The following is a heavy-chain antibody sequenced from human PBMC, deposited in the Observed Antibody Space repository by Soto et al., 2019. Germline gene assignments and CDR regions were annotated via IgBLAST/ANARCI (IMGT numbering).Heavy chain of an antibody. CDR2: IIPILGIA. CDR1: GGTFSSYT. CDR3: AREGKWLVFHYYYYMDV. D-gene: IGHD6-19*01. V-gene: IGHV1-69*02. J-gene: IGHJ6*03. Sequence: ASVKVSCKASGGTFSSYTISWVRQAPGQGLEWMGRIIPILGIANYAQKFQGRVTITADKSTSTAYMELSSLRSEDTAVYYCAREGKWLVFHYYYYMDVWGKGTTVTVSS.